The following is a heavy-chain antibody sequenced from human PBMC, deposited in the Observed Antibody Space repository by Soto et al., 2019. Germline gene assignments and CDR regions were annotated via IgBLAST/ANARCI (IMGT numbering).Heavy chain of an antibody. CDR2: IYYSGST. D-gene: IGHD1-1*01. J-gene: IGHJ4*02. CDR1: GGSIGSYS. CDR3: ARVGTGTTLDY. V-gene: IGHV4-59*01. Sequence: TSETLSLTCTVSGGSIGSYSWSWVGQPPGKGLEWIGYIYYSGSTNYNPSLKSRVTISVDTSKNQFSLKLSSVTAADTAVYYCARVGTGTTLDYWGQGTLVTVSS.